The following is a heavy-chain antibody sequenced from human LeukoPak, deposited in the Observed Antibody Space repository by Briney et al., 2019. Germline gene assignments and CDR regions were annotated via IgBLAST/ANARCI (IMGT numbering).Heavy chain of an antibody. CDR1: GFTFSSYA. CDR3: AKSRTVTTLPDY. Sequence: GGSLRLSCAASGFTFSSYAMSWVRQAPGKGLEWVSAISGSGGSTYYADSVKGRFTISRDNSKNTLYPQMNSLRAEDTAVYYCAKSRTVTTLPDYWGQGTLVTVSS. J-gene: IGHJ4*02. V-gene: IGHV3-23*01. CDR2: ISGSGGST. D-gene: IGHD4-17*01.